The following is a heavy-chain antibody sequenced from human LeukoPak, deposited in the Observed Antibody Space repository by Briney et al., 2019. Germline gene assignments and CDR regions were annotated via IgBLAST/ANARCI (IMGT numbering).Heavy chain of an antibody. CDR3: AREHSSNWLYYFDF. CDR2: ITTYNDNT. Sequence: ASVKVSCKASGYTFTGYYMHWVRQSPGQGLEWMGGITTYNDNTNYAQKFQGRVTLTTDTSTRTAYMELRGLRSDDTAVYYCAREHSSNWLYYFDFWGQGTLVTVSS. CDR1: GYTFTGYY. V-gene: IGHV1-18*04. D-gene: IGHD6-13*01. J-gene: IGHJ4*02.